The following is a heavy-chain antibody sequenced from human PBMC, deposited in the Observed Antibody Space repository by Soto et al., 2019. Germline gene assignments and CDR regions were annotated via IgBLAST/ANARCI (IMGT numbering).Heavy chain of an antibody. J-gene: IGHJ5*02. Sequence: SETLSLTCTVSGGSISSYYWSWIRQPPGKGLEWIGYIYYSGSTNYNPSLKSRVTISVDTSKNQFSLKLSSVTAADTAVYYCARVSHYYDSSGYILDWFDPWGQGTLVTVSS. D-gene: IGHD3-22*01. CDR3: ARVSHYYDSSGYILDWFDP. V-gene: IGHV4-59*01. CDR2: IYYSGST. CDR1: GGSISSYY.